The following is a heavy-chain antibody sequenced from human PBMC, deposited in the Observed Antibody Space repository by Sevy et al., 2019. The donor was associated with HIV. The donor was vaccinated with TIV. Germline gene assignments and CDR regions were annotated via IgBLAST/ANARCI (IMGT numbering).Heavy chain of an antibody. CDR1: GFTVNDKY. V-gene: IGHV3-66*02. CDR2: IFSSGST. CDR3: VSLFFSYRSGWSYCDY. J-gene: IGHJ4*02. Sequence: GGSLRLSCAISGFTVNDKYIIWVRQAPGKGLEWVSVIFSSGSTYYADSAKGRFTISRDNSKNTVDLQMNSVRAEDTAVYYSVSLFFSYRSGWSYCDYWGQGTLVTVSS. D-gene: IGHD6-19*01.